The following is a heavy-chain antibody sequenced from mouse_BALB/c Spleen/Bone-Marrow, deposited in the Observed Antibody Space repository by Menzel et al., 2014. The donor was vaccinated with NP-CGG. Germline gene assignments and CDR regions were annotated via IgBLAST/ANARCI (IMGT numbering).Heavy chain of an antibody. CDR2: IWSGTST. V-gene: IGHV2-2*02. Sequence: QVQQLQLAPGLVQSSQRQSITCTVSGFSLTSSGVHSARQSPRKGLEWLGVIWSGTSTDYNAACISRLSISKDNSKSQVFFKMNSLQANDTAIYYCGRNWDYWGQGATLTVSS. J-gene: IGHJ2*01. CDR3: GRNWDY. CDR1: GFSLTSSG.